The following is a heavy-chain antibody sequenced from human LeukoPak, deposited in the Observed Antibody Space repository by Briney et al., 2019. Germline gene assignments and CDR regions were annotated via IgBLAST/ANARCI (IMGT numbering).Heavy chain of an antibody. J-gene: IGHJ4*02. Sequence: GGSLRLSCAASGFTFSNYAMSWVRQAPGKGLEWVSTLSGTGGSTYYSDSVKGRFTISSDNSKNMLYLLMNSLRAEDTAIYHCARQTGASTNFDNWGQGTLVTVSS. D-gene: IGHD2-2*01. V-gene: IGHV3-23*01. CDR2: LSGTGGST. CDR3: ARQTGASTNFDN. CDR1: GFTFSNYA.